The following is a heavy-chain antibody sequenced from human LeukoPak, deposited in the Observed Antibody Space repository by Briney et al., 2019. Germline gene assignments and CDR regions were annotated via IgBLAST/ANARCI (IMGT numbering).Heavy chain of an antibody. D-gene: IGHD3-22*01. V-gene: IGHV4-30-2*01. CDR1: GGSISSGGYY. J-gene: IGHJ4*02. Sequence: SQTLSLTCTVSGGSISSGGYYWSWIRQPPGKGLEWIGYIYLSGSTYYNPSLKSRVTISVDRSKNQFSLKLSSVTAADTAVYYCAREGWNYYDSSGYYYFDYWGQGTLVTVSS. CDR3: AREGWNYYDSSGYYYFDY. CDR2: IYLSGST.